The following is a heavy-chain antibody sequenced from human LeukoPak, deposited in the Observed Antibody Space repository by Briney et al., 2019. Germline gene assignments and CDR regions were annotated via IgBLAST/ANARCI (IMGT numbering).Heavy chain of an antibody. CDR3: AREPRSYYHDSSGQQD. CDR1: GGSISSYY. V-gene: IGHV4-59*01. D-gene: IGHD3-22*01. J-gene: IGHJ4*02. CDR2: IYYSGST. Sequence: SETLSLTCTVSGGSISSYYWSWIRQPPGKGLEWIGYIYYSGSTNYNPSLKSRVTISVDTSKNQFSLKLSSVTAADTAVYYCAREPRSYYHDSSGQQDWGQGTLVTVSS.